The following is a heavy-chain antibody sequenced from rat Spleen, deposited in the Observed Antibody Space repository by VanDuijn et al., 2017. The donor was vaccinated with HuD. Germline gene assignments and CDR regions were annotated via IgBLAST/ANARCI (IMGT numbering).Heavy chain of an antibody. D-gene: IGHD1-11*01. CDR1: GYSITSSYR. Sequence: EVQLQESGPGLVKPSQSLSLTCSVTGYSITSSYRWNWIRKFPGNKLEWMGYINSAGTTNYNPSLKSRISITRDTSKNQFFLQLNSVTTEDTATYYCAREGQEGGYVMDAWGQGASVTVSS. V-gene: IGHV3-3*01. CDR2: INSAGTT. CDR3: AREGQEGGYVMDA. J-gene: IGHJ4*01.